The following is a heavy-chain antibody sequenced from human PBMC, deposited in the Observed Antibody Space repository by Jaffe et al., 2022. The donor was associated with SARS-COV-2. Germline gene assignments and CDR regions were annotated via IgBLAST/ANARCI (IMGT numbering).Heavy chain of an antibody. D-gene: IGHD4-17*01. CDR2: IYYSGST. CDR3: AREPSYGGRGVAFDI. Sequence: QVQLQESGPGLVKPSETLSLTCTVSGGSISSYYWSWIRQPPGKGLEWIGYIYYSGSTNYNPSLKSRVTISVDTSKNQFSLKLSSVTAADTAVYYCAREPSYGGRGVAFDIWGQGTMVTVSS. CDR1: GGSISSYY. V-gene: IGHV4-59*01. J-gene: IGHJ3*02.